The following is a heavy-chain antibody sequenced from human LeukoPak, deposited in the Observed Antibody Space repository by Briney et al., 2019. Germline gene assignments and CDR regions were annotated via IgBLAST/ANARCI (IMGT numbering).Heavy chain of an antibody. Sequence: PGGSLRLSCAASGFTVSSNYMSWVRQAPGKGLEWVSGLSDSGGSTYYADSVKGRFTISRGNSKNTLYLQMNSLRVEDTAVYYCAKASRATLTTVINWLDSWARGPRSPSPQ. J-gene: IGHJ5*01. CDR2: LSDSGGST. D-gene: IGHD4-11*01. CDR3: AKASRATLTTVINWLDS. V-gene: IGHV3-53*01. CDR1: GFTVSSNY.